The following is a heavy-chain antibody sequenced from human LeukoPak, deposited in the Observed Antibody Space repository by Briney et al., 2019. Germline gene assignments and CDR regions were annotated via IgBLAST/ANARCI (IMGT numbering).Heavy chain of an antibody. CDR2: IYPGYSDA. Sequence: GESLKISCKISGYKFTNNWIGWVRQVPGKGLEWMCLIYPGYSDAKYSPNFQGQVTLSVDASISTAYLQLSGLRASDTAMYYCARWSYCGGDCYLDYWGQGTLVTVSS. CDR1: GYKFTNNW. J-gene: IGHJ4*02. D-gene: IGHD2-21*02. V-gene: IGHV5-51*01. CDR3: ARWSYCGGDCYLDY.